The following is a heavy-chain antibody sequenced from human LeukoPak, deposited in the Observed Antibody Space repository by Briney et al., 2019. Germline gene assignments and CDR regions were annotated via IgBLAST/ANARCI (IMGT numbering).Heavy chain of an antibody. J-gene: IGHJ4*02. CDR1: GGSFSGYY. D-gene: IGHD1-20*01. Sequence: PSETLSLTCAVYGGSFSGYYWSWIRQPPGKGLEWNGEINHSGSTNYNPSLKSRVTISVDTSKNQFSLKLSSVTAADTAVYYCARVTGYPQVLLFDYWGQGTLVTVSS. CDR3: ARVTGYPQVLLFDY. V-gene: IGHV4-34*01. CDR2: INHSGST.